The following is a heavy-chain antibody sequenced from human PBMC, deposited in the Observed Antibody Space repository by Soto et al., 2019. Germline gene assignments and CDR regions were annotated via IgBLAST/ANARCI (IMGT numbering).Heavy chain of an antibody. J-gene: IGHJ6*02. Sequence: GGSLRLSCAASGFTFSSYGMHWVRQAPGKGLEWVAVISYDGSNKYYADSVKGRFTISRDNSKNTLYLQMNSLRAEDTAVYYCAKDLEFLGWRGYYYGMDVWGQGTTVTVSS. CDR3: AKDLEFLGWRGYYYGMDV. V-gene: IGHV3-30*18. CDR1: GFTFSSYG. CDR2: ISYDGSNK. D-gene: IGHD1-26*01.